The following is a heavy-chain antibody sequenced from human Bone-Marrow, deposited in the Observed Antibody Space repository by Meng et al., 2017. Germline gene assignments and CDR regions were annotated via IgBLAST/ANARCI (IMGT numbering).Heavy chain of an antibody. D-gene: IGHD1-26*01. J-gene: IGHJ4*02. CDR1: GYTFTTYV. CDR3: ARGIVGATLTFGH. Sequence: ASVKVSCKASGYTFTTYVIHWVRQAPGQRLEWMGWINAGNGDTKDSQIFQGRVTTTRDTSASTAYMELSSLTSEDTAVYYCARGIVGATLTFGHWGQGTLVTVSS. V-gene: IGHV1-3*01. CDR2: INAGNGDT.